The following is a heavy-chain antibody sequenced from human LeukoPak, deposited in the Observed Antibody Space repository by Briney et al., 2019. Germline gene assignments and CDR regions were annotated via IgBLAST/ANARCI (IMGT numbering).Heavy chain of an antibody. CDR2: INHSGST. D-gene: IGHD3-9*01. CDR3: ARGLRYFDWTRKNWFDP. CDR1: GGSFSGYY. Sequence: PSETLSLTCAGYGGSFSGYYWSWIRQPPGKGLEWIGEINHSGSTNYNPSLKSRVTISVDTSKNQFSLKLSSVTAADTAVYYCARGLRYFDWTRKNWFDPWGQGTLVTVSS. J-gene: IGHJ5*02. V-gene: IGHV4-34*01.